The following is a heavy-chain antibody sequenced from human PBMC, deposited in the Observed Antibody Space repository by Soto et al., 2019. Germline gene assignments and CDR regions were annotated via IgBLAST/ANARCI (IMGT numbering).Heavy chain of an antibody. CDR3: AKDSYSGSYAHDAFDI. D-gene: IGHD1-26*01. V-gene: IGHV3-30*18. J-gene: IGHJ3*02. CDR1: GFTFSSYG. CDR2: ISYDGSNK. Sequence: PGGSLRLSCAASGFTFSSYGMHWVRQAPGKGLEWVAVISYDGSNKYYADSVKGRFTISRDNSKNTLYLQMNSLRAEDTAVYYCAKDSYSGSYAHDAFDIWGQGTMVTVSS.